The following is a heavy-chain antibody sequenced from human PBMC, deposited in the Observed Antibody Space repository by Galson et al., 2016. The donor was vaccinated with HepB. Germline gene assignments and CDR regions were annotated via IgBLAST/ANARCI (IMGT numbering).Heavy chain of an antibody. D-gene: IGHD4-17*01. CDR1: GFTFSSYG. Sequence: SLRLSCAASGFTFSSYGMHWVRQAPGKGLEWVAVISYDGSNKNYADSVKGRFTISRDNSKNTLYLQMNSLRPEDTAVYYCAKDDYGDWSYYFDYWGQGTLVTVS. J-gene: IGHJ4*02. V-gene: IGHV3-30*18. CDR3: AKDDYGDWSYYFDY. CDR2: ISYDGSNK.